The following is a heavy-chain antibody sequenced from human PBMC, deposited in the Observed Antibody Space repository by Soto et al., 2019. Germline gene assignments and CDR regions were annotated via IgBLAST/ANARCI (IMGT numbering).Heavy chain of an antibody. Sequence: GGSLRLSCAASGFTFSSYWMSWVRQAPGKGLEWVANIKQDGSEKYYVDSVKGRFTISRDNAKNSLYLQMNSLRAEDTAVYYCARADGLVEVRFLEWFIPFDYWGQGTLVTVSS. CDR1: GFTFSSYW. CDR3: ARADGLVEVRFLEWFIPFDY. J-gene: IGHJ4*02. V-gene: IGHV3-7*01. CDR2: IKQDGSEK. D-gene: IGHD3-3*01.